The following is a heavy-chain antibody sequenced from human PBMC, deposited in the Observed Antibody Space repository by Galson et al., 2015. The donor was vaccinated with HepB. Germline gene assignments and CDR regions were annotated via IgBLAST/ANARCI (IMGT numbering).Heavy chain of an antibody. V-gene: IGHV3-23*01. D-gene: IGHD5-24*01. Sequence: SLRLSCAASGFTFSSYAMSWVRQAPGKGLKWVSAISGSGGSTYYADSVKGRFTISRDNSKNTLYLQMNSLRAEDTAVYYCAKVSPEWLDQRNYYFDYWGQGTLVTVSS. J-gene: IGHJ4*02. CDR3: AKVSPEWLDQRNYYFDY. CDR1: GFTFSSYA. CDR2: ISGSGGST.